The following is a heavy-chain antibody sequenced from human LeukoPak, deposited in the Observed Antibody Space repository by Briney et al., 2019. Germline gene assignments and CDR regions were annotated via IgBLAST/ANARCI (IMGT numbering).Heavy chain of an antibody. D-gene: IGHD5-12*01. Sequence: SETLSLTCTVSGVSISSYYWSWIRQPPGKGLEWIGYIYYSGSTNYNASLKSRVTISVDTSKNQFSLKLSSVTAADTAVYYFAIAYSGYDAFDYWGQGTLVTVSS. J-gene: IGHJ4*02. CDR2: IYYSGST. V-gene: IGHV4-59*08. CDR3: AIAYSGYDAFDY. CDR1: GVSISSYY.